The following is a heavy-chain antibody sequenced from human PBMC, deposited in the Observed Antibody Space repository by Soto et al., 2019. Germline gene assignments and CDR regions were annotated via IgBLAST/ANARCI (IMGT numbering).Heavy chain of an antibody. CDR1: GGSISSSSYY. CDR2: IYYSGST. D-gene: IGHD6-13*01. J-gene: IGHJ6*02. V-gene: IGHV4-39*01. CDR3: ARHVLGGRSSSWYVSYYYYYGMDV. Sequence: LSLTCTVSGGSISSSSYYWGWIRQPPGKGLEWMGSIYYSGSTHYNPSLKSRVPKSVDTSKNQFSLKLSSVPAADTAVYYCARHVLGGRSSSWYVSYYYYYGMDVWGQGTTVT.